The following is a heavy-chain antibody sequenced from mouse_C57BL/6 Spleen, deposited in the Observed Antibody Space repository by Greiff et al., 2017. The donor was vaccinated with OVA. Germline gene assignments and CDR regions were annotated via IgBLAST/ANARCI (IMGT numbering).Heavy chain of an antibody. J-gene: IGHJ4*01. CDR3: ARYGYDDAMDY. Sequence: VKLQESGPELVKPGASVKISCKASGYSFTSYYIHWVKQRPGQGLEWIGWIYPGSGNTKYNEKFKGKATLTADTSSSTAYMQLSSLTSEDSAVYYCARYGYDDAMDYWGQGTSVTVSS. D-gene: IGHD2-2*01. CDR1: GYSFTSYY. V-gene: IGHV1-66*01. CDR2: IYPGSGNT.